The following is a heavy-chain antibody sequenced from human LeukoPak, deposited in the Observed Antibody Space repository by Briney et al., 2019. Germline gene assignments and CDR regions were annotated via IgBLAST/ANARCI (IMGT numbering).Heavy chain of an antibody. CDR3: ARAIGTSTYSYYYYMDV. Sequence: GGSLRLSCAASGFTYSHYGMNWVRQAPGKGLEWVSYISSSSSTIYYADSVKGRFTISRDNAKNSLYLQMNSLRVEDTAVYYCARAIGTSTYSYYYYMDVWGKGTTVTVSS. CDR1: GFTYSHYG. CDR2: ISSSSSTI. V-gene: IGHV3-48*01. D-gene: IGHD1-26*01. J-gene: IGHJ6*03.